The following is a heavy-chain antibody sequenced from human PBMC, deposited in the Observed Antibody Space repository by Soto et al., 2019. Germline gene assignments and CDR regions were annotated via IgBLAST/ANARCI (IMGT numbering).Heavy chain of an antibody. D-gene: IGHD3-3*01. CDR2: IIPIFGTA. V-gene: IGHV1-69*01. CDR1: GGTFSSYA. J-gene: IGHJ6*02. Sequence: QVQLVQSGAEVKKPGSSVKVSCKASGGTFSSYASSWVRQAPGQGLEWMGGIIPIFGTANYAQKFQGRVTITADESTSTAYMEPSSLRSEDTAVYYCAREGNFWSGYYTRGPSGYYYYGMDVWGQGTTVTVSS. CDR3: AREGNFWSGYYTRGPSGYYYYGMDV.